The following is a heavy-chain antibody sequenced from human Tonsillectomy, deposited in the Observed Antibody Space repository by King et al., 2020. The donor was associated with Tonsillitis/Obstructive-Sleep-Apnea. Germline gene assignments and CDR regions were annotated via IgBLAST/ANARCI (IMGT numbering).Heavy chain of an antibody. CDR3: ARDREGGNYGYYFDY. V-gene: IGHV3-21*01. CDR2: ISSSSSYI. J-gene: IGHJ4*02. CDR1: GFTFSSYS. D-gene: IGHD4-23*01. Sequence: VQLVESGGGLVKPGGSLRLSCAASGFTFSSYSMNWVRQAPGKGLEWVSSISSSSSYIYYADSVKGRFTISRDNAKNSLYLQMNSLRAEDTAVYYCARDREGGNYGYYFDYWGQGTLVTVSS.